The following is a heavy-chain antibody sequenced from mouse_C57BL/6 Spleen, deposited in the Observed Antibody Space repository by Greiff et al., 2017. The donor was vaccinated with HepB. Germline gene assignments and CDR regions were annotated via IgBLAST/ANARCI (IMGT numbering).Heavy chain of an antibody. CDR3: TSRLYYYGSSD. Sequence: VQLQQSGAELVRPGASVTLSCKASGYTFTDYGMHWVKQTPVHGLEWIGAIDPETGGTAYNQKFKGKAILTADKSSSTAYMELRSLTSEDSAVYYCTSRLYYYGSSDWGQGTLVTVSA. J-gene: IGHJ3*01. D-gene: IGHD1-1*01. V-gene: IGHV1-15*01. CDR2: IDPETGGT. CDR1: GYTFTDYG.